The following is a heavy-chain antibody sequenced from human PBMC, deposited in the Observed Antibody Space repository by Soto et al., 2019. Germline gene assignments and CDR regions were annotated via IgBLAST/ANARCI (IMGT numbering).Heavy chain of an antibody. CDR3: AKEAGSYYYFDY. J-gene: IGHJ4*02. CDR2: ISWNSGSI. V-gene: IGHV3-9*01. CDR1: GFTFDDYA. D-gene: IGHD1-26*01. Sequence: PGGSLRLSCAASGFTFDDYAMHWVRQAPGKGLEWVSGISWNSGSIGYADSVKGRFTISRDNAKNSLYLQMNSLRAEDTALYYCAKEAGSYYYFDYWGQGTLVTVSS.